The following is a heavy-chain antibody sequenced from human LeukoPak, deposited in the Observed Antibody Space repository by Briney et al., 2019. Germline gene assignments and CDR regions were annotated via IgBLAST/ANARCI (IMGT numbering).Heavy chain of an antibody. V-gene: IGHV4-39*07. CDR2: IYYIGST. CDR3: ARKDGDF. CDR1: GGSINSSTYY. Sequence: SETLSLTCTVSGGSINSSTYYWGWIRQPPGKGLEWIGSIYYIGSTDYNPSLKSRVTVSIDTSKNQFSLRLSSVTAADTAVYYCARKDGDFWGQGTLVTVSS. J-gene: IGHJ4*02.